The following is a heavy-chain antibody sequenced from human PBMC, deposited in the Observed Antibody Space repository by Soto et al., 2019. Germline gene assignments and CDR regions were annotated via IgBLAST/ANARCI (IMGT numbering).Heavy chain of an antibody. Sequence: GGSLRLSCAATGFIFENFGMSWVRQAPGKGLEWISSISGSGFKKYYADSVKGRFTISRDNSKSTVYLELNNLSAEDTAVYHCAKNQGVELVPLATVDWFDPWGQGSVVTVSS. D-gene: IGHD1-26*01. V-gene: IGHV3-23*01. CDR3: AKNQGVELVPLATVDWFDP. CDR1: GFIFENFG. J-gene: IGHJ5*02. CDR2: ISGSGFKK.